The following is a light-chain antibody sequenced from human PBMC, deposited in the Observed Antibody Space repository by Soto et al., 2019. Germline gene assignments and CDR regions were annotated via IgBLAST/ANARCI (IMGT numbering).Light chain of an antibody. J-gene: IGKJ4*01. Sequence: EIVMTQSPATLSVSPGERATLSCRASQSVNSNLAWYRQKPGQAPRLLISDASTRATGVPARFSVSGSVTEFTLAISSLQSKDSGIYYYQEDNFWQPLTFGGGTKVESK. CDR1: QSVNSN. CDR2: DAS. V-gene: IGKV3-15*01. CDR3: QEDNFWQPLT.